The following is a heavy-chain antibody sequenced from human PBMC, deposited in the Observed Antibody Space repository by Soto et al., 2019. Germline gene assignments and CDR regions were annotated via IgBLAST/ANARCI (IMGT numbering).Heavy chain of an antibody. Sequence: QLVESGGGLVQPGGSLRLSCVASGVSFDDFAMHWVRQAPGKGLEWISGITWNSVSTDYANSVKGRFTVSRDNAKNSLYLQMSSLTTEDTALYFCAKERVRFLDAWGQGTLVTVSS. CDR3: AKERVRFLDA. J-gene: IGHJ5*02. V-gene: IGHV3-9*01. D-gene: IGHD3-3*01. CDR1: GVSFDDFA. CDR2: ITWNSVST.